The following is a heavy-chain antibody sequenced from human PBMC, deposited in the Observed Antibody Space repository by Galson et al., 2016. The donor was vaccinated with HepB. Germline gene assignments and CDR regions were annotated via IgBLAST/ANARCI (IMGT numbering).Heavy chain of an antibody. J-gene: IGHJ4*02. CDR1: GGSIRGSY. CDR3: ARGKRGSRGYDEAIDS. D-gene: IGHD5-12*01. V-gene: IGHV4-59*01. CDR2: MYDSGTA. Sequence: SETLSLTCTVSGGSIRGSYWTWIRQPPGKGLEWIGYMYDSGTANYNPALKSRVTISIDTSKNQFSLKLSSVTAADTALHFCARGKRGSRGYDEAIDSWGQGSLVTVSS.